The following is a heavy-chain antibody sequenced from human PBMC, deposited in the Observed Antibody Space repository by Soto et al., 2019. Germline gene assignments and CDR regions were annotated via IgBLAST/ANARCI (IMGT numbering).Heavy chain of an antibody. CDR1: GYTFTTYP. D-gene: IGHD2-8*01. J-gene: IGHJ4*02. CDR3: VRSGVAANY. V-gene: IGHV1-8*01. CDR2: MNRNSSNT. Sequence: SVKVSRMPSGYTFTTYPINCVRQATGPGLECMGWMNRNSSNTGYAQKFQDRITFTRDTSITPAYMELSSMRSDDTAVYFCVRSGVAANYWGQGTQVTVSS.